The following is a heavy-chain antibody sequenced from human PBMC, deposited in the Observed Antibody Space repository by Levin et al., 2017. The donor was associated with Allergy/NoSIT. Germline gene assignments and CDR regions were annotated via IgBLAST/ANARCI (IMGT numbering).Heavy chain of an antibody. V-gene: IGHV4-39*02. J-gene: IGHJ4*02. Sequence: NPSETLSLTCTVSGDSINSDYYWGWIRQPPGKGLDWVGYIHYTGRTYYNPSLKSRVTISVDTSKNRFSLRLSSVTAADTAVYYCARRGYHNVGFDYWGQGTLVTVSS. CDR1: GDSINSDYY. D-gene: IGHD5-12*01. CDR2: IHYTGRT. CDR3: ARRGYHNVGFDY.